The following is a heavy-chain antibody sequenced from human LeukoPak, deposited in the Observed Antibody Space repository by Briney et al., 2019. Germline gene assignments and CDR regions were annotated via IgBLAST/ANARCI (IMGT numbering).Heavy chain of an antibody. CDR1: GYTFTSYG. V-gene: IGHV1-18*01. CDR3: ARKWSYYGSGRWDY. CDR2: ISAYNGNT. J-gene: IGHJ4*02. D-gene: IGHD3-10*01. Sequence: ASVKVSCKASGYTFTSYGISWVRQAPGQGLEWMGWISAYNGNTNYAQKLQGRVTMTTDTSTSTAYMELRSLRSDDTAVYYCARKWSYYGSGRWDYWGQGTLVTVSS.